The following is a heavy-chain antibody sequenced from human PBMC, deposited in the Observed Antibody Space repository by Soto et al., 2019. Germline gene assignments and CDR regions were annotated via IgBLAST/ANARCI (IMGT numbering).Heavy chain of an antibody. CDR2: ISAYNGNT. CDR1: GYTFTSYG. V-gene: IGHV1-18*04. CDR3: ARFGFGGVSCYSRRDNYYYYGMDV. J-gene: IGHJ6*02. Sequence: QVQLVQSGAEVKKPGASVKVSCKASGYTFTSYGISWVRQAPGQGLEWMGWISAYNGNTNYAQKLQGRFTRTTATTTSTAYRELSSLRSDDTAGYYCARFGFGGVSCYSRRDNYYYYGMDVWGQGTTVTVSS. D-gene: IGHD2-15*01.